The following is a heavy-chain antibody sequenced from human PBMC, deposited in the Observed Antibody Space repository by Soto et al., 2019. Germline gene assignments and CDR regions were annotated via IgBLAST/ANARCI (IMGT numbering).Heavy chain of an antibody. D-gene: IGHD6-13*01. CDR2: ISSSSSYI. CDR3: ARDFSSIAAAGLDY. J-gene: IGHJ4*02. V-gene: IGHV3-21*01. CDR1: GFTFSSYS. Sequence: EVQLVESGGGLVKPGGSLRLSCAASGFTFSSYSMNWVRQAPGKGLEWVSSISSSSSYIYYADSVKGRFTISRDNAKNSLYLQMNSLRAEDTAVYYCARDFSSIAAAGLDYWGQGTLVTVSS.